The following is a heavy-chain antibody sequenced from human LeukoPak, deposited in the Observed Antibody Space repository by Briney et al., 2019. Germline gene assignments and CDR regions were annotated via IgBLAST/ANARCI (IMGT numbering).Heavy chain of an antibody. D-gene: IGHD1-26*01. J-gene: IGHJ4*02. CDR3: ARDLHPSYYLPDY. CDR2: IKQDGSET. V-gene: IGHV3-7*04. Sequence: PGGSLRLSCVASAFAFSDNWMSWVRQAPGKGLEWVASIKQDGSETYYVDSVKGRFTISRDNAKNSLYLQMNSLRAEDTAVYYCARDLHPSYYLPDYWGQGTLLTVSS. CDR1: AFAFSDNW.